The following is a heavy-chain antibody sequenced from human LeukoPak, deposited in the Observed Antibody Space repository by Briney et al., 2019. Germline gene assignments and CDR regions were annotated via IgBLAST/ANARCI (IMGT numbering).Heavy chain of an antibody. CDR3: ARQVRRETYGMDV. CDR2: IYYSGTT. V-gene: IGHV4-39*01. Sequence: SETLSLTCTVSGGSITSSNSYWGWVRQPPGKGLEWIGSIYYSGTTYYNPSLKSRVTISVDTSKNQFSLKLSSVTAADTAVYYCARQVRRETYGMDVWGQGTTVTVYS. CDR1: GGSITSSNSY. J-gene: IGHJ6*02. D-gene: IGHD3-10*01.